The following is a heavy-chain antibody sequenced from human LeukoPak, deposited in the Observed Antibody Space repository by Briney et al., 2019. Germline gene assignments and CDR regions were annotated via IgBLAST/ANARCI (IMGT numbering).Heavy chain of an antibody. V-gene: IGHV3-23*01. Sequence: GGSLRLSCAASGFTFSSYAMSWVRQAPGKGLEWVSAISGSGGSTYYADSVKGRFTISRDNSKNTLYLQMNSLRAEDTAVYYCAKDSTTYYYDSSGYYPNWGQGTLVTVSS. D-gene: IGHD3-22*01. CDR3: AKDSTTYYYDSSGYYPN. CDR2: ISGSGGST. CDR1: GFTFSSYA. J-gene: IGHJ4*02.